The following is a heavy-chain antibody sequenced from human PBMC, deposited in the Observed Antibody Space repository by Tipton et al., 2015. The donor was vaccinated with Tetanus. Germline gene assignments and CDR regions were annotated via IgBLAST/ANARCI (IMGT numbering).Heavy chain of an antibody. CDR1: GGSFHSLS. V-gene: IGHV1-69*06. Sequence: QLVQSGAEVRRPGSSMRVSCKASGGSFHSLSINWVRQAPGQGLEWMGGIIPVFGAGNYAQKFQGRLTLTADKSTNTVYMELRHLKSGDTALYYCATTFGSGRHFGDWGQGTQVTVPP. D-gene: IGHD3-10*01. J-gene: IGHJ4*02. CDR3: ATTFGSGRHFGD. CDR2: IIPVFGAG.